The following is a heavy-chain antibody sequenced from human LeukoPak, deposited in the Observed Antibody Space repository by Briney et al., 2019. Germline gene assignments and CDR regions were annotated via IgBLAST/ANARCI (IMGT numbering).Heavy chain of an antibody. CDR1: GGSISSSSYY. J-gene: IGHJ4*02. CDR2: IYYSGST. V-gene: IGHV4-39*01. D-gene: IGHD3-10*01. CDR3: ARLWYYVSGSPTLDY. Sequence: SETLSLTCTVSGGSISSSSYYWGWIRQPPGKGLEWIGSIYYSGSTYYNPSLKSRVTISVDTSKNQFSLKLSSVTAADTAVYYCARLWYYVSGSPTLDYWGQGTLVTVS.